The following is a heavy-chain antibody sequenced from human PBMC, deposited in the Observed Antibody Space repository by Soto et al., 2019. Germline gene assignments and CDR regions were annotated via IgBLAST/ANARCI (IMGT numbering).Heavy chain of an antibody. Sequence: SETLSLTCAVSGGSIISGGYSWILIRQPPGKGLEWIGYIYHSGSTYYNPSLKSRVTISVDTSKNQFSLKLSSVTAADTAVYYCARVGGINWFDPWGQGTLVTVSS. J-gene: IGHJ5*02. D-gene: IGHD3-16*01. CDR3: ARVGGINWFDP. CDR1: GGSIISGGYS. CDR2: IYHSGST. V-gene: IGHV4-30-2*01.